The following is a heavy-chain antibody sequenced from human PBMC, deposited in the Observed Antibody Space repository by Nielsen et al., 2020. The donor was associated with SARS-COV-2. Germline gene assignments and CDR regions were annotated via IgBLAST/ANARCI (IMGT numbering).Heavy chain of an antibody. J-gene: IGHJ5*02. CDR1: GFTFSSYS. CDR2: ISSSSSYI. Sequence: GSLRLSCAASGFTFSSYSMNWVRQAPGKGLEWVSSISSSSSYIYYADSVKGRFTISRDNAKNSLYLQMNSLRAEDTAVYYCARDPTPYRWYSSGWYGWFDPWGQGTLVTVSS. V-gene: IGHV3-21*01. D-gene: IGHD6-19*01. CDR3: ARDPTPYRWYSSGWYGWFDP.